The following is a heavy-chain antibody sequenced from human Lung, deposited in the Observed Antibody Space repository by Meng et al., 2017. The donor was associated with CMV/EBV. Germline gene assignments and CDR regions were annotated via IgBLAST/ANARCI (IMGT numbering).Heavy chain of an antibody. J-gene: IGHJ3*01. CDR1: GFTFSSYA. V-gene: IGHV3-23*01. CDR2: IMDNGSGS. Sequence: GESXKISCAASGFTFSSYAMSWVRQAPGKGLEWVSAIMDNGSGSNTADSVKGRFTISRDNSKNTLYLQMNSLRTEDTAVYYYAKAKHPSESYRPFDVWGQGTXVTVSS. CDR3: AKAKHPSESYRPFDV. D-gene: IGHD3-10*01.